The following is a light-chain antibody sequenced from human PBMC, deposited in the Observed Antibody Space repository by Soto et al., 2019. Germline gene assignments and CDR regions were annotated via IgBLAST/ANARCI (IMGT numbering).Light chain of an antibody. CDR2: GNT. CDR3: QSYDISLSVSVV. Sequence: QSVLTQPPSVSGAPGQRVTISCTGSSSNIGAGYDVQWYQQLPGAAPRLLIFGNTNRPSGVPDRFSRSRSGTSASLAISGLQAEDEADYYCQSYDISLSVSVVFGGGTKLTVL. V-gene: IGLV1-40*01. J-gene: IGLJ2*01. CDR1: SSNIGAGYD.